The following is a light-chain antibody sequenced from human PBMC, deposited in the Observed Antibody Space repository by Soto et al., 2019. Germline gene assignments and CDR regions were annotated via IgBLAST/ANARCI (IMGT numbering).Light chain of an antibody. Sequence: QSALTQPPSASGSPGQSVTISCTGTSSDIGNYNYVSWYQQHPGKVPKLMIYEVTKRPSGVPDRFSGSKSGNTASLTVSGLQAEDEADYYCSSNAGSNNLVFGGGTKLTVL. V-gene: IGLV2-8*01. CDR1: SSDIGNYNY. CDR3: SSNAGSNNLV. CDR2: EVT. J-gene: IGLJ2*01.